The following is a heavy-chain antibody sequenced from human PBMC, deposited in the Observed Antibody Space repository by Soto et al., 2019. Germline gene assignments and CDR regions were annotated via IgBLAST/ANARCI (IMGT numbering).Heavy chain of an antibody. D-gene: IGHD3-22*01. J-gene: IGHJ4*02. CDR1: GGSISSTTYY. Sequence: SETLSLTCTVSGGSISSTTYYWGWMRQPPGKGLEWIASFFIGGNAYYNPSLKSRVTMSVDTSKNQFSLKLISVTAADTAVYYCARHFVAVVIKGWGYWGQGTLVTVSS. CDR3: ARHFVAVVIKGWGY. V-gene: IGHV4-39*01. CDR2: FFIGGNA.